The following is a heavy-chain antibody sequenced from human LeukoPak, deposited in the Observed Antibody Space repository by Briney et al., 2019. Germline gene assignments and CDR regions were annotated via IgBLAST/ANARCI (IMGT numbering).Heavy chain of an antibody. V-gene: IGHV4-31*03. D-gene: IGHD3-10*01. CDR3: ARECIYGSGSYPVNWFDP. CDR1: GGSISSGGYY. CDR2: IYYSGST. J-gene: IGHJ5*02. Sequence: SQTLSLTCTVSGGSISSGGYYWSWIRQHPGKGLEWIGYIYYSGSTYYNPPLKSRVTISVDTSKNQFSLKLSSVTAADTAVYYCARECIYGSGSYPVNWFDPWGQGTLVTVSS.